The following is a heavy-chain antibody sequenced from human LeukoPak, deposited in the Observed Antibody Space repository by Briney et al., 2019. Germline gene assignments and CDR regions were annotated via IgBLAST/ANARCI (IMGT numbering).Heavy chain of an antibody. CDR2: IIPILGIA. V-gene: IGHV1-69*04. D-gene: IGHD3-22*01. Sequence: SAKVSCKASGGTFSSYAISWVRQAPGQGLEWMGRIIPILGIANYAQKFQGRVTITADKSTSTAYMELSSLRSEDTAVYYCARVDGYYYDSSGYYAPGAFDIWGQGTMVTVSS. CDR1: GGTFSSYA. CDR3: ARVDGYYYDSSGYYAPGAFDI. J-gene: IGHJ3*02.